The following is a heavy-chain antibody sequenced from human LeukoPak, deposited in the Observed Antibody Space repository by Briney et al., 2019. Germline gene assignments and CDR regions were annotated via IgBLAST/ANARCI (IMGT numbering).Heavy chain of an antibody. Sequence: GGSLRLSCAASGFSLRSSEMNWVRQAPGKGLEWVSVIYSDGSTYYADSVKGRFTISRDNSKNTLYLQMNSLRVEDTAVYYCARTITMARVDIWGQGTMVTVSS. J-gene: IGHJ3*02. CDR1: GFSLRSSE. CDR3: ARTITMARVDI. D-gene: IGHD3-10*01. V-gene: IGHV3-53*01. CDR2: IYSDGST.